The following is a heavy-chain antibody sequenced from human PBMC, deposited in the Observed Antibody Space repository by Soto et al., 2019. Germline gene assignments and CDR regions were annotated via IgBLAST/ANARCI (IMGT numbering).Heavy chain of an antibody. CDR1: GGSISSSSYY. CDR2: IYYSGST. CDR3: ASSRSITMIDY. J-gene: IGHJ4*02. V-gene: IGHV4-39*01. D-gene: IGHD3-22*01. Sequence: QLQLQESGPGLVKPSETLSLTCTVSGGSISSSSYYWGWIRQPPGKGLEWIGSIYYSGSTYYNPSLKSRVTISVDTSKNQFSLKLSSVTAADTAVYYCASSRSITMIDYWGQGTLVTVSS.